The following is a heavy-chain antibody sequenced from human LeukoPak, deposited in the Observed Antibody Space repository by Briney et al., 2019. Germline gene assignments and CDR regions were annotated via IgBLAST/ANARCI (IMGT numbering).Heavy chain of an antibody. CDR2: ISSSSSYI. Sequence: GGSLRLSCAASGFTFSSYNMNWVRQAPGKGLEWVSSISSSSSYIYYADSVKGRFTISRDNAKNSLYLQMNSLRAEDTAVYYCARMHCSGGSCYSVWYYFDYWGQGTLVTVSS. CDR1: GFTFSSYN. V-gene: IGHV3-21*01. D-gene: IGHD2-15*01. CDR3: ARMHCSGGSCYSVWYYFDY. J-gene: IGHJ4*02.